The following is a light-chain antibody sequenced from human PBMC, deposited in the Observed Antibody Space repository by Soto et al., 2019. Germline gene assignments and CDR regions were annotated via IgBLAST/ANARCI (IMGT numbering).Light chain of an antibody. V-gene: IGKV3-20*01. J-gene: IGKJ1*01. Sequence: EIVLTQSPGTLSLSPGERATLSCRASQSVSSSYLAWYQQKPGQAPRLLIYGACSRSTGIPDRCSGSGTGTDVTLIISRLEPEDCGVYCCQQYGSSPSWTFGQGTKVEVK. CDR1: QSVSSSY. CDR2: GAC. CDR3: QQYGSSPSWT.